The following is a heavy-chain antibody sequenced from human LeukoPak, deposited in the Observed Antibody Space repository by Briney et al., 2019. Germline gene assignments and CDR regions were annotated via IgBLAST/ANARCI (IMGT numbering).Heavy chain of an antibody. CDR1: GXTFSTYS. V-gene: IGHV3-48*02. Sequence: GGSLRLSFAASGXTFSTYSMKWVRQAPGKGLEWVSYISSSSGTIYYADSVKGRFTISRDNAKNSLYLQMNGLRDEDMAVYYCARDQSDYYGSGSYSEGSYWGQGTLVTVSS. J-gene: IGHJ4*02. CDR3: ARDQSDYYGSGSYSEGSY. CDR2: ISSSSGTI. D-gene: IGHD3-10*01.